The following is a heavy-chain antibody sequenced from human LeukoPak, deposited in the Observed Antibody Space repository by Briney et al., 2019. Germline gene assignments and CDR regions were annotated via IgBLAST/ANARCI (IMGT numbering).Heavy chain of an antibody. D-gene: IGHD3-10*02. CDR2: ISSNGSTI. J-gene: IGHJ6*04. V-gene: IGHV3-48*03. CDR3: AELGITMIGGV. CDR1: GFTFSSYE. Sequence: GGSLRLSCAASGFTFSSYEMNWVRQAPGKWLEWVSYISSNGSTIYYSDSVKGRFTISRDNDKNSLYLQMNSRRAEDTAVYYCAELGITMIGGVWGKGTMVTISS.